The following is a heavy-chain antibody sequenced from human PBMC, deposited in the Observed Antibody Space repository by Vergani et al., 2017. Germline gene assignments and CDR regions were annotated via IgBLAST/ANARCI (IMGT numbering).Heavy chain of an antibody. V-gene: IGHV1-69*09. J-gene: IGHJ4*02. CDR2: IIPILGIA. CDR1: GFTFTKYY. CDR3: GRGSDNYN. Sequence: QVQLVQSGADVRNPGASVKISCRTSGFTFTKYYIHWLRQAPGQGLEWMGRIIPILGIANYAQKFQGRVTITADKSTSTAYMELSSLRSEDTAVYYCGRGSDNYNWGQGALVTV. D-gene: IGHD1-1*01.